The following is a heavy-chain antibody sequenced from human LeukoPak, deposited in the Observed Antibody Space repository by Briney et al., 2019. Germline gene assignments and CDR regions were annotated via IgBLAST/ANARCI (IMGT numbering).Heavy chain of an antibody. CDR3: ARDGFQGMILYVVYYMDV. CDR2: IKKDESKR. V-gene: IGHV3-7*01. Sequence: SGGSLRLSCAASGFTFSNYWRSWVRQAPGKGLEWAANIKKDESKRYYVGSVKGRFTISRDNAKNSLYLQMNSLRAEDTAVYYCARDGFQGMILYVVYYMDVWGKGTTVTVSS. D-gene: IGHD2-21*01. J-gene: IGHJ6*03. CDR1: GFTFSNYW.